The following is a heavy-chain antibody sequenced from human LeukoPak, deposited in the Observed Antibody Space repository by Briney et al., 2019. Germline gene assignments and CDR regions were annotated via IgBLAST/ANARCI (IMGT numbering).Heavy chain of an antibody. CDR1: GFTFSSFS. CDR2: ISSSSSYI. CDR3: AREVSVVVTAISDAFDI. D-gene: IGHD2-21*02. V-gene: IGHV3-21*01. J-gene: IGHJ3*02. Sequence: GGSLRLSCAASGFTFSSFSMNWVRQAPGKGLEWVSSISSSSSYIYYADSVKGRFTISRDNAKNSLYLQMNSLRAEDTAVYYCAREVSVVVTAISDAFDIWGQGTMVTVSS.